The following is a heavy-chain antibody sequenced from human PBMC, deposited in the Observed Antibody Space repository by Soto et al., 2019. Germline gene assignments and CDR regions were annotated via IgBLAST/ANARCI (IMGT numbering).Heavy chain of an antibody. CDR2: ISYDGSNK. CDR1: GFTFSSYG. V-gene: IGHV3-30*18. CDR3: AKGYSSGWGHYYYYYYGMDV. Sequence: PGGSVRLSCAASGFTFSSYGMHWVRQAPGKGLEWVAVISYDGSNKYYADSVKGRFTISRDNSKNTLYLQMNSLRAEDTAVYYCAKGYSSGWGHYYYYYYGMDVWGQGTTVTVSS. D-gene: IGHD6-19*01. J-gene: IGHJ6*02.